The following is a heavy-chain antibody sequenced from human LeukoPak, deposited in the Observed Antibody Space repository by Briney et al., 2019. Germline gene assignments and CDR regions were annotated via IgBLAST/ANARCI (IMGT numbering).Heavy chain of an antibody. Sequence: PGGSLRLSCAASGFTFSSYWMSWVRQAPGKGLEWAANIKQDGSEKYYVDSVKGRFTISRDNAKNSLYLQMNSLRAEDTAVYYCARYYYDILTGYYSPFDYWGQGTLVTVSS. CDR2: IKQDGSEK. J-gene: IGHJ4*02. D-gene: IGHD3-9*01. CDR1: GFTFSSYW. V-gene: IGHV3-7*01. CDR3: ARYYYDILTGYYSPFDY.